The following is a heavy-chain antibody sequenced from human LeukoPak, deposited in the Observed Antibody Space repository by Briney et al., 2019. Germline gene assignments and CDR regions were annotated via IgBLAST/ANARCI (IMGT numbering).Heavy chain of an antibody. D-gene: IGHD3-16*01. CDR2: IYYSGST. V-gene: IGHV4-39*07. CDR3: ARDKLGYFDY. Sequence: PSETLSLTCTVSGGSISSSSYYWGWIRQPPGKGLEWIGSIYYSGSTYYNPSLKSRVTISVDTSKNQFSLKLSSVTAADTAVYYCARDKLGYFDYWGQGTLVTASS. J-gene: IGHJ4*02. CDR1: GGSISSSSYY.